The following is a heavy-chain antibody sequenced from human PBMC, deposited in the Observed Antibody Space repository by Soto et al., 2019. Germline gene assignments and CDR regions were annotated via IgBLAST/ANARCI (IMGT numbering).Heavy chain of an antibody. J-gene: IGHJ6*02. D-gene: IGHD2-2*01. CDR3: ARQYCSSTRCYLYYYAMDV. Sequence: QVQLVESGGGVVQPGRSLRLSCAASGFTFSTSAIHWVRQAPGKGLEWVAVISSDGSHQYYADSVWGRFTVSRDNSKNTLYLQMNSLRAEDTAVYYCARQYCSSTRCYLYYYAMDVWGQGTTVTVSS. V-gene: IGHV3-30-3*01. CDR1: GFTFSTSA. CDR2: ISSDGSHQ.